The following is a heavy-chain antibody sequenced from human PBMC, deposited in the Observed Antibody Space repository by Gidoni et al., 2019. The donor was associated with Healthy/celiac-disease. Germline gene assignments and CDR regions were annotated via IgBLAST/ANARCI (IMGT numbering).Heavy chain of an antibody. J-gene: IGHJ6*02. V-gene: IGHV1-24*01. CDR2: FDPEDGET. Sequence: QAQLVQSGAEVKKPGASVKVSCKVSGYTLTELSMHWVRQAPGNGLEWMGGFDPEDGETIYAQKFQGRVTMTEDTSTDTAYMELSSLRSEDTAVYYCATRREVINSGSYGGGMDVWGQGTTVTVSS. D-gene: IGHD1-26*01. CDR3: ATRREVINSGSYGGGMDV. CDR1: GYTLTELS.